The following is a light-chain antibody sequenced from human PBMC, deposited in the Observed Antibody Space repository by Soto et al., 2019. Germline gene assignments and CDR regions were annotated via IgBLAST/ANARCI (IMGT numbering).Light chain of an antibody. Sequence: DIQMTQSPSSLSASVGDRVTITCRASQSISSNLNWYQQKPGKAPKLLIYAASSLQSGVPSRFSGSGSGTDFTLTISSLQPEDFATYYCQQSYRTPPITFGQGTRLEIK. CDR3: QQSYRTPPIT. CDR1: QSISSN. J-gene: IGKJ5*01. V-gene: IGKV1-39*01. CDR2: AAS.